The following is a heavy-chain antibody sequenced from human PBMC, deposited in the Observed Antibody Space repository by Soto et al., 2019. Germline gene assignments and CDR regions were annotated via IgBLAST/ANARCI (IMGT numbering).Heavy chain of an antibody. Sequence: GGSLRLSCAASGFTFSSYWMSWVRQAPGKGLEWVANIKQDGSEKYYVDSVKGRFTISRDNAKNSLYLQMNSLRAEDTAVYYCARDTGDDVPASLTMLGYCSSTSCLYTDYWGQGTLVTVSS. D-gene: IGHD2-2*01. V-gene: IGHV3-7*01. CDR1: GFTFSSYW. CDR2: IKQDGSEK. CDR3: ARDTGDDVPASLTMLGYCSSTSCLYTDY. J-gene: IGHJ4*02.